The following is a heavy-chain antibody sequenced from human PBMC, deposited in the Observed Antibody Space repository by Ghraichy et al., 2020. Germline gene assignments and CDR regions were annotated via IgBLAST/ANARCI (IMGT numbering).Heavy chain of an antibody. Sequence: GSLRLSCVASGFRFSGHWMSWVRQAPGKGLEWVASIKSDGSEKHYVESVQGRFTISRDNAKSSVSLEMNSLRVEDTAVFYCARDPYGDYKYGGTDYWGQGTLVTVSS. D-gene: IGHD4-17*01. CDR3: ARDPYGDYKYGGTDY. V-gene: IGHV3-7*01. J-gene: IGHJ4*02. CDR1: GFRFSGHW. CDR2: IKSDGSEK.